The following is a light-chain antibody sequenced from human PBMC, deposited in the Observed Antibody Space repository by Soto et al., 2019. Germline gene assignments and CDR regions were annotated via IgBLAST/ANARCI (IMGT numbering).Light chain of an antibody. V-gene: IGKV4-1*01. Sequence: DIVMTQSPDSLAVSLGERTTINCKSSQSVLYSSNNKNYLAWYQQKPGQPPKMLIYWASARESGVPDRFSGSGSGTDFTLTISSLQAEDVAVYYCQQFYGTPLTFGGGTKGDI. CDR2: WAS. CDR1: QSVLYSSNNKNY. CDR3: QQFYGTPLT. J-gene: IGKJ4*01.